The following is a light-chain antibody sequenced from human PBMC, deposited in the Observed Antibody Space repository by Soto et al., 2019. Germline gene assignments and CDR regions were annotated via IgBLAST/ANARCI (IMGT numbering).Light chain of an antibody. V-gene: IGKV3-20*01. CDR1: QSVSSTY. CDR3: HHR. CDR2: GAS. J-gene: IGKJ2*03. Sequence: EIVLTQSPGTLSLSPGEGATLSCRASQSVSSTYLAWYQQKPGQAPRLLISGASSRASGIPDRFSGSGSGTVFSFTTNRPERANFTQYNSHHRLGQ.